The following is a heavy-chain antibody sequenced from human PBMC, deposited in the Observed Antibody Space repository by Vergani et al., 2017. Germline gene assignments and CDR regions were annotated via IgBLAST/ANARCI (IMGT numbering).Heavy chain of an antibody. CDR2: IKQDESEK. J-gene: IGHJ4*02. CDR3: ARHGGSGWSLDY. D-gene: IGHD6-19*01. V-gene: IGHV3-7*01. CDR1: GFIFSSYW. Sequence: EVQLVESGGGLVQPGGSLRLSCAASGFIFSSYWMSWVRQAPGKGLEWVANIKQDESEKYYVDSVKGRFTISRDNAKHSLYLQMNSLRAEDTAVYYCARHGGSGWSLDYWGQGPLVTVSS.